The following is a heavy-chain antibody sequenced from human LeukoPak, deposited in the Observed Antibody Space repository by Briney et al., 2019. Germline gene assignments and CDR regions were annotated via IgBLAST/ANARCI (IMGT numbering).Heavy chain of an antibody. D-gene: IGHD6-13*01. CDR2: IWYDGSTK. J-gene: IGHJ5*02. CDR1: GFTFSSYG. CDR3: ARDGIAEASGDWFDP. Sequence: GGSLRLSCAASGFTFSSYGMHWVRQAPGKGLEWVAVIWYDGSTKYYADSVKGRFTISRDNSKNTLYLQMTSLRAEDTAVYYCARDGIAEASGDWFDPWGQGTLVTVSS. V-gene: IGHV3-33*08.